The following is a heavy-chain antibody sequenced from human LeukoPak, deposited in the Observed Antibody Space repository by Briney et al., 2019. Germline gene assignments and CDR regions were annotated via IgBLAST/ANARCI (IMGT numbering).Heavy chain of an antibody. D-gene: IGHD5-24*01. CDR3: ARTTMGRDGYNPREDLDY. Sequence: ASVKVSCKASGGTFSSCGISWVRQAPGQGLEWMGRIIPIFGTANYAQKFQGRVTITTDETTSTAYMELSSLRSEDTAVYYCARTTMGRDGYNPREDLDYWGQGTLVTVSS. V-gene: IGHV1-69*05. CDR2: IIPIFGTA. J-gene: IGHJ4*02. CDR1: GGTFSSCG.